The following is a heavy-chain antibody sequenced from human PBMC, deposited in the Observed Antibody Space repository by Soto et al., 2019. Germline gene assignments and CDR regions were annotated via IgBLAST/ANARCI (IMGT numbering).Heavy chain of an antibody. Sequence: XETLSLSWAGSGGSVSSHNYYWVWNRRPPGKVLECIGYISYSGRTNYNHSLKSRVTISVHTSKDHFSPKLSSGTAADTAVYYCETRTVFRPLRRWGQGTPVTFSS. CDR3: ETRTVFRPLRR. CDR2: ISYSGRT. V-gene: IGHV4-61*01. J-gene: IGHJ4*02. CDR1: GGSVSSHNYY.